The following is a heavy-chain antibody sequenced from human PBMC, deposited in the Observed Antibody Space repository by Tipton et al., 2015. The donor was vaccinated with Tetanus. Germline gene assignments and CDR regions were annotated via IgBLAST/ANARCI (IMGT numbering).Heavy chain of an antibody. V-gene: IGHV3-48*02. J-gene: IGHJ4*02. CDR3: TRDDGNWKQGVFDY. D-gene: IGHD1-1*01. Sequence: SLRLSCATSGFTFSSYSMNWFRQAPGKGLEWVSYIGASGAIYYADSVKVRFTISRDNAKNSLYLHMTSLRDEDTAVYYCTRDDGNWKQGVFDYWGQGTLVTVSS. CDR2: IGASGAI. CDR1: GFTFSSYS.